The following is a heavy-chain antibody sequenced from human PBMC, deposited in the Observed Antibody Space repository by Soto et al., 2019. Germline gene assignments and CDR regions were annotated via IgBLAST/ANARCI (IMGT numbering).Heavy chain of an antibody. V-gene: IGHV3-23*01. CDR2: ISGSGGST. J-gene: IGHJ3*02. Sequence: GGSLRLSCAASGFTFSSYAMSWVRQAPGKGLEWVSAISGSGGSTCYADSVKGRFTISRDNSKNTLYLQMNSLRAEDTAVYYCAKLGYCSSTSCYGASDIWGQGTMVTVSS. CDR3: AKLGYCSSTSCYGASDI. D-gene: IGHD2-2*01. CDR1: GFTFSSYA.